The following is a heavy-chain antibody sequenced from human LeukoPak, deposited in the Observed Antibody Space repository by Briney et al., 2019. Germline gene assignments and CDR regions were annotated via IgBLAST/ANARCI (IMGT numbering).Heavy chain of an antibody. D-gene: IGHD1-7*01. CDR2: INPSGGTT. Sequence: ASVKVSCKASGYTFTNYYMLWVRQAPGQGLEWMGIINPSGGTTNYAQMFQGRVTMTRDTSTSTVYMELSSLRSEDTAVYYCARDAKLRTGEYYFDYWGQGTLVTVSS. CDR1: GYTFTNYY. J-gene: IGHJ4*02. CDR3: ARDAKLRTGEYYFDY. V-gene: IGHV1-46*01.